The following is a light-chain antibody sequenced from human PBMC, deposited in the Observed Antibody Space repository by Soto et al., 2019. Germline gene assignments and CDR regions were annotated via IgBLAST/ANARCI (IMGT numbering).Light chain of an antibody. CDR2: GSS. V-gene: IGKV3-15*01. CDR1: QSVSSN. J-gene: IGKJ1*01. Sequence: EIVMTQSPTILSVSPGERATLSCRASQSVSSNLAWYQQKPGQAPRLLLYGSSTRATGIPSRFSGSGSGTEFTLTISSLQSEDFAVYYCQQYNNWPRTFGRGTKVDIK. CDR3: QQYNNWPRT.